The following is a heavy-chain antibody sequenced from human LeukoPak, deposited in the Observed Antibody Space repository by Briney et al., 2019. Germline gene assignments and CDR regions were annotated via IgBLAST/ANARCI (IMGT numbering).Heavy chain of an antibody. CDR1: GGSISSSSYY. D-gene: IGHD2-2*01. J-gene: IGHJ3*02. CDR3: ARGRTRHRILDAFDI. Sequence: SETLSLTCTVSGGSISSSSYYWGWIRQPPGKGLEWIGSIYYSGSTYYNPSLKSRVTISVDTSKNQFSLKLSSVTAADTAVYYCARGRTRHRILDAFDIWGQGTMVTVSS. V-gene: IGHV4-39*07. CDR2: IYYSGST.